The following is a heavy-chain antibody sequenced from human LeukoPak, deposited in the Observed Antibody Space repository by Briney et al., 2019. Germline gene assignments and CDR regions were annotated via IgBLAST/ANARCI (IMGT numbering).Heavy chain of an antibody. CDR3: ATDRDDTRPLDY. Sequence: GRSLRLSCAASGFTFSSYSMNWVRQAPGKGLEWVSSISSSSSYIYYADSVKGRFTISRDNSKNTLYLQMNSLRAEDTAVYYCATDRDDTRPLDYWGQGTLVTVSS. J-gene: IGHJ4*02. CDR2: ISSSSSYI. D-gene: IGHD2-2*01. CDR1: GFTFSSYS. V-gene: IGHV3-21*01.